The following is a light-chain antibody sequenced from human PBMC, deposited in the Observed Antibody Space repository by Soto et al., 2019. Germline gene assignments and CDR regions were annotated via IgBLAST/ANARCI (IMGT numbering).Light chain of an antibody. J-gene: IGKJ2*01. CDR1: QSVGSNY. V-gene: IGKV3-20*01. Sequence: EIVLTQSPGTLSLSPGDRATLSCRASQSVGSNYLAWYQQKPGQAPRLLIFAASSRATGIPDRFDGSGSETDFSLTISRLEPEDFAVYYCQQYGSSLYTFGQGTKLEIK. CDR3: QQYGSSLYT. CDR2: AAS.